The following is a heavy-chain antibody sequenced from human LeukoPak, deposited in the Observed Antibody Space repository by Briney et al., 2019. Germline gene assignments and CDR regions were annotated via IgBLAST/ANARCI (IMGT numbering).Heavy chain of an antibody. Sequence: PSETLSLTCSVSGGSFSIDSHLWSWIRQPAGKGLEWIGRIYGSGYANYNPSLKSRVTISVDTSKDQFSLNLASVTASDTAVYYWARGVLIINWGDHRGRGTLVTVSS. CDR3: ARGVLIINWGDH. J-gene: IGHJ5*02. D-gene: IGHD3-16*01. CDR1: GGSFSIDSHL. V-gene: IGHV4-61*02. CDR2: IYGSGYA.